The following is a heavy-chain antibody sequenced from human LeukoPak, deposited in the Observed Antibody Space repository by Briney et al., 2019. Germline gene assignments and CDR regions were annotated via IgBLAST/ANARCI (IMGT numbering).Heavy chain of an antibody. Sequence: GESLKISCKGSGYSFTSYWIGWVRQMPGKGLEWMGIIYPGDPDTRYSPSFQGQVTISADKSISTAYLQWSSLKASDTAMYYCARQYDSSSWYFDYWGQGTLVTVSS. CDR2: IYPGDPDT. CDR3: ARQYDSSSWYFDY. CDR1: GYSFTSYW. V-gene: IGHV5-51*01. J-gene: IGHJ4*02. D-gene: IGHD6-13*01.